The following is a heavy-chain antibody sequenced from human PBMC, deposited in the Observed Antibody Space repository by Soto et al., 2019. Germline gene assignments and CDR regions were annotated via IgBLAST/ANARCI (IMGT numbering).Heavy chain of an antibody. Sequence: SQTLSLTCTVAGGSISSSSYYWGWIRQPPGKGLEWIGSIYYSGSTYYNPSLKSRVTISVDTSKNQFSLKLSSVTAADTAVYYCGYYDILTGKTFDYWGQGTLVTVSS. V-gene: IGHV4-39*01. D-gene: IGHD3-9*01. CDR3: GYYDILTGKTFDY. CDR2: IYYSGST. CDR1: GGSISSSSYY. J-gene: IGHJ4*02.